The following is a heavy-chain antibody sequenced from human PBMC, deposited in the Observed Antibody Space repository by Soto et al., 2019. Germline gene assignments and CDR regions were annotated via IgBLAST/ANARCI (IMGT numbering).Heavy chain of an antibody. CDR2: IYYSGST. CDR1: GGSISSSSYY. V-gene: IGHV4-39*01. Sequence: PSETLSLTCTVSGGSISSSSYYWGWIRQPPGKGLEWIGSIYYSGSTYYNPSLKSRVTISVDTSKNQFSLKLSSVTAADTAVYYCARHGGGAARFLGLGRERGSWFDPWGQGTLVTVSS. J-gene: IGHJ5*02. CDR3: ARHGGGAARFLGLGRERGSWFDP. D-gene: IGHD6-6*01.